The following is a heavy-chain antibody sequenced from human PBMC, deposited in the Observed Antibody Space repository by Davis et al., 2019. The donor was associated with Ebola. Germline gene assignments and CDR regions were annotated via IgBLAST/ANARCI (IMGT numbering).Heavy chain of an antibody. Sequence: PGGSLRLSCAVSGFTISSYAMHWVRQAPGKGLEWVATLSYDGKNEYYVDSVKGRFTISRDSPKSTLYLQMNSLRGEDTAVYYCAKDLRPVVRDLWSDYYKGYLYYGMDVWGQGTTVTVSS. CDR1: GFTISSYA. V-gene: IGHV3-30*18. D-gene: IGHD3-3*01. J-gene: IGHJ6*02. CDR2: LSYDGKNE. CDR3: AKDLRPVVRDLWSDYYKGYLYYGMDV.